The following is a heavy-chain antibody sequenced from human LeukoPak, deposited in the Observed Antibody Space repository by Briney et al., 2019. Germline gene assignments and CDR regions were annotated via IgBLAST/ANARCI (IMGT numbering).Heavy chain of an antibody. CDR1: GFTFDDYA. D-gene: IGHD6-6*01. J-gene: IGHJ4*02. CDR2: ISWNSGSI. V-gene: IGHV3-9*01. CDR3: ARGYSSSFGFHFDY. Sequence: PGGSLRLSCAASGFTFDDYAMHWVRQAPGKGLEWVSGISWNSGSIGYADSVKGRFTISRDNAKNSLYLQMNSLRAEDTAVYYCARGYSSSFGFHFDYWGQGTLVTVSS.